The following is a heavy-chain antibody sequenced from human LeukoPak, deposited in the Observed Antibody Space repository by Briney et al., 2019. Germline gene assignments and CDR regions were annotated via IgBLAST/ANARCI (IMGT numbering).Heavy chain of an antibody. D-gene: IGHD3-10*01. CDR1: GYTFTGYY. Sequence: ASVKVSCKASGYTFTGYYMHWVRQAPGQGLEWMGWINPNSGGTNYAQKFQGRVTMTRDTSISTAYMELSRLRSDDTAVYYCARDGTFRGDYYGLRPYNWFDPWGQGTLVTVSS. CDR3: ARDGTFRGDYYGLRPYNWFDP. CDR2: INPNSGGT. V-gene: IGHV1-2*02. J-gene: IGHJ5*02.